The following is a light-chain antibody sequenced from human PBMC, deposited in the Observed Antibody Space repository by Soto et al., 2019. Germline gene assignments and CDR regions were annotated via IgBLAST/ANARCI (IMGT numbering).Light chain of an antibody. CDR1: SSNIENNY. CDR3: GTWDSSLSSVV. J-gene: IGLJ2*01. Sequence: QSVLTQPPSVSAAPGQKVTISCSGSSSNIENNYVSWYQQLPGTAPKLLIYDTHKRPSRIPDRFSGSRSGTSATLGITGLQTGDEADYYRGTWDSSLSSVVFGGGTKLTVL. CDR2: DTH. V-gene: IGLV1-51*01.